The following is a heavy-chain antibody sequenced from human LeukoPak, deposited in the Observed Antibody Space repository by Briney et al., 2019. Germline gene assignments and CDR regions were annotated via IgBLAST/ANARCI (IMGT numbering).Heavy chain of an antibody. CDR3: ARCYRGFGESYYYYYYMDV. D-gene: IGHD3-10*01. Sequence: GASVKVSCKASGYTFTGYYMHWVRQAPGQGLEWMGWINPNSGGTNYAQKFQGGVTMTRDTSISTAYMELSRLRSDDTAVYYCARCYRGFGESYYYYYYMDVWGKGTTVTISS. CDR1: GYTFTGYY. J-gene: IGHJ6*03. CDR2: INPNSGGT. V-gene: IGHV1-2*02.